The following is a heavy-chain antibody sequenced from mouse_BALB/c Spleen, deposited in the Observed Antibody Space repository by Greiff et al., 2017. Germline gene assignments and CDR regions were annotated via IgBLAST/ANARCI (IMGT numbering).Heavy chain of an antibody. J-gene: IGHJ2*01. D-gene: IGHD2-13*01. CDR1: GFTFSSYG. Sequence: EVKVEESGGGLVQPGGSLKLSCAASGFTFSSYGMSWVRQTPDKRLELVATINSNGGSTYYPDSVKGRFTISRDNAKNTLYLQMSSLKSEDTAMYYCARDGDYGYYFDYWGQGTTLTVSS. CDR3: ARDGDYGYYFDY. CDR2: INSNGGST. V-gene: IGHV5-6-3*01.